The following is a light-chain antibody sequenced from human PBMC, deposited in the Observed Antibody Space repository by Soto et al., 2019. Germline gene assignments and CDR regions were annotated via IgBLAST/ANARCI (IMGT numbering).Light chain of an antibody. CDR3: QQYGSSPET. J-gene: IGKJ1*01. CDR1: QSVSSSY. CDR2: GAS. Sequence: EIVLTQSPGTLSLSPGERATLSCRASQSVSSSYLAWYQQKPGQAPRLLIYGASSRTTGTPDRFSGSGSGTDFTLTICSLEPEDFAVYYCQQYGSSPETFGQGTKVDIK. V-gene: IGKV3-20*01.